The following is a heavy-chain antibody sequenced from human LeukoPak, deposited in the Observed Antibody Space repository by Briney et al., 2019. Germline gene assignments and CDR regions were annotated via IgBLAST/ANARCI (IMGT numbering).Heavy chain of an antibody. D-gene: IGHD3-9*01. CDR1: GYILTSYW. CDR2: IYPGDSDT. V-gene: IGHV5-51*03. CDR3: ARGRYFDFSPDY. Sequence: KPGEFLKISCRGSGYILTSYWIGWVRQMPGKGLEWMGIIYPGDSDTRYSPSFQGQVTISADKSISTAYLQWSSLKASDTAMYYCARGRYFDFSPDYWGQGTLVTVSS. J-gene: IGHJ4*02.